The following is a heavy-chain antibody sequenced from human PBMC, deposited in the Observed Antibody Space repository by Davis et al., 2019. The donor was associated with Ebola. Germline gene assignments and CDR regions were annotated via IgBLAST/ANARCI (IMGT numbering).Heavy chain of an antibody. CDR3: ARGTRTLDI. Sequence: AASVKVSCKASGYTFTNYGINWVRQAPGQGLEWMGWISVYNGNTEYTEKFQGRVTMATDKSTSTAYMELSSLRSEDTAVYYCARGTRTLDIWGQGTTVTVSS. CDR1: GYTFTNYG. CDR2: ISVYNGNT. D-gene: IGHD3/OR15-3a*01. J-gene: IGHJ3*02. V-gene: IGHV1-18*01.